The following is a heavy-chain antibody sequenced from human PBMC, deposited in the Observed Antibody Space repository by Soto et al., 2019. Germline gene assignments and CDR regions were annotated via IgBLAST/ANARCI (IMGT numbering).Heavy chain of an antibody. J-gene: IGHJ4*02. V-gene: IGHV3-33*01. D-gene: IGHD4-17*01. CDR1: GFTFSSYG. CDR2: IWYDGSNK. CDR3: ARAGDYYPYYFDY. Sequence: GGSLRLSCAAYGFTFSSYGMHWVRQAPGKGLEWVAVIWYDGSNKYYADSVKGRFTISRDNSKNTLYLQMNSLRAEDTAVYYCARAGDYYPYYFDYWGQGTLVTVSS.